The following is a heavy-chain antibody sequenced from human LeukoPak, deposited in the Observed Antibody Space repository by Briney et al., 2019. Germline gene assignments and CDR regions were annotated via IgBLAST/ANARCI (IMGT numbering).Heavy chain of an antibody. CDR3: ASGDRVSMLRGGNTGYFDY. Sequence: EASVKVSCKASGYTFSGYYMRWVRQAPGRGLEWMGWINPNSGGTDYAQKFQGRVTMTRDTSISTAYMELSRLRSDDTAVYCCASGDRVSMLRGGNTGYFDYWGQGTLVTVSS. V-gene: IGHV1-2*02. CDR1: GYTFSGYY. D-gene: IGHD3-10*01. J-gene: IGHJ4*02. CDR2: INPNSGGT.